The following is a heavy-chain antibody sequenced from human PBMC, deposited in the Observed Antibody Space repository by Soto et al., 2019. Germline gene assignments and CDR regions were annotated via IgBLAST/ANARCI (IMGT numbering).Heavy chain of an antibody. V-gene: IGHV3-48*03. Sequence: HPCGALRVPCAAAAFTFTSCETNRVPQTPGKGLECVSYISSSGSSIYSAESVKGRFTISRENSKNLLYLQMSSLSAEDTALYYCARAPPGYTSSWFLANYFDPWGQGSLGAVAS. CDR2: ISSSGSSI. CDR3: ARAPPGYTSSWFLANYFDP. D-gene: IGHD6-13*01. CDR1: AFTFTSCE. J-gene: IGHJ5*02.